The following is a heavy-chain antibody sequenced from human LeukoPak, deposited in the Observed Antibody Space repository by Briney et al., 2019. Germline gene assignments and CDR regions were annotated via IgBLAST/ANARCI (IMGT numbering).Heavy chain of an antibody. CDR2: ISGSGGST. Sequence: GGSLRLSCAASGFTFSSYSMNWVRQAPGKGLEWVSAISGSGGSTYYADSVKGRFTISRDNSKNTLYLQMNSLRAEDTAVYYCANGDYGEPFDYWGQGTLVTVSS. J-gene: IGHJ4*02. D-gene: IGHD4-17*01. CDR1: GFTFSSYS. CDR3: ANGDYGEPFDY. V-gene: IGHV3-23*01.